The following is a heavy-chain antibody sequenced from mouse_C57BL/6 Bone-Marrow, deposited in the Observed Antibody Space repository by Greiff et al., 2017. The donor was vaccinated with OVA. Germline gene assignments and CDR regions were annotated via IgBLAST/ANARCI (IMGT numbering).Heavy chain of an antibody. D-gene: IGHD1-2*01. V-gene: IGHV2-6-5*01. CDR2: IWGGGST. CDR1: GFSLTDYG. CDR3: AKHATATPPYWYFDV. J-gene: IGHJ1*01. Sequence: VKLHESGPGLVAPSQSLSITCTVSGFSLTDYGVSWIRQPPGKGLEWLGVIWGGGSTYYNSALKSRLSISKDNSKSQVFLKMNSLQTDDTAMYYCAKHATATPPYWYFDVWGAGTTVTVSS.